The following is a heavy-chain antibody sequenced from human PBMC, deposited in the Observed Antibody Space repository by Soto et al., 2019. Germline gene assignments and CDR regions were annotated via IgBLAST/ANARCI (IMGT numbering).Heavy chain of an antibody. D-gene: IGHD1-26*01. Sequence: QVQLVQSGAEVKKPGSSVKVSCKASGGTFSSYAISWVRQAPGQGLEWMGGIIPIFGTANYAQKFQGRVTIXXDXSXXTAYMELSSLRSEDTAVYYCARLVLVGATKGSFDYWGQGTLVTVSS. CDR1: GGTFSSYA. J-gene: IGHJ4*02. CDR2: IIPIFGTA. V-gene: IGHV1-69*12. CDR3: ARLVLVGATKGSFDY.